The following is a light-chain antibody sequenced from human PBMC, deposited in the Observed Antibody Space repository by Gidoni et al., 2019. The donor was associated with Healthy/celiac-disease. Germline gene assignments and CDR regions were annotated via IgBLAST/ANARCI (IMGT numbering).Light chain of an antibody. V-gene: IGKV1-33*01. CDR3: QQYDNPLYT. CDR2: DAS. J-gene: IGKJ2*01. CDR1: QDISNY. Sequence: IQMTQSPSSLSASVGDRVTITCQASQDISNYLNWYQQKPGKAPKLLIYDASNLETGVPSRFSGSGSGSDFTFTISSLQPEDIATYYCQQYDNPLYTFXQXTKLEIK.